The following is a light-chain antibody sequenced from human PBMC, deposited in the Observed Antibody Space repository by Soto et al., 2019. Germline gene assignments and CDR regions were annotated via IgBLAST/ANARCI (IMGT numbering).Light chain of an antibody. CDR1: QDISVY. J-gene: IGKJ5*01. CDR2: SAS. CDR3: QKFNTAHLT. V-gene: IGKV1-27*01. Sequence: IQMTQSPSSLSASVGDRVTITCRASQDISVYLAWYQQKPGKVPKLLIYSASTLQSGVPSRFSGSGSGTDFTLTISSQQPEDVATYFCQKFNTAHLTFGQGTRLEIK.